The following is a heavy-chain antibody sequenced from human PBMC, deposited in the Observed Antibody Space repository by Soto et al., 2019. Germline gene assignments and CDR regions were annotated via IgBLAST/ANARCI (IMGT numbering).Heavy chain of an antibody. D-gene: IGHD3-22*01. Sequence: GGSLRLSCAASGFTFSSNYMHWVRQAPGKGLVWVSRIKTDGSSTTYADSVRGRFTISRDNAQNTLYLQMSSLRAEDTAVYYCATGLDYYDTGNYWGQGTLVTVSS. CDR1: GFTFSSNY. CDR3: ATGLDYYDTGNY. V-gene: IGHV3-74*01. J-gene: IGHJ4*02. CDR2: IKTDGSST.